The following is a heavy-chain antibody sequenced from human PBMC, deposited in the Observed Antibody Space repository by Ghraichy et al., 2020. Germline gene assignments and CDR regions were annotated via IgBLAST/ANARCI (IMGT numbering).Heavy chain of an antibody. CDR2: INSGSTAI. V-gene: IGHV3-48*02. CDR1: GFTFSIYS. CDR3: ARLGDTSMVTRWFDP. J-gene: IGHJ5*02. Sequence: GGSLRLSCAASGFTFSIYSMNWVRQAPGKGLEWISYINSGSTAIYYADSVEGRFTISRDNAKNSLYRQMNSLRDEDTAVYYCARLGDTSMVTRWFDPWGQGTLVTVSS. D-gene: IGHD5-18*01.